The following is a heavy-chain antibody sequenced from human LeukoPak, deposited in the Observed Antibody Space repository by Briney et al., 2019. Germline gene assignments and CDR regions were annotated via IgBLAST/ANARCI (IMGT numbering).Heavy chain of an antibody. CDR1: GFTFSTYN. Sequence: GGSLRLSCAASGFTFSTYNMNWVRQVPGKGLEWVSSISSSSSYIYYADSVKGRFTISRDNAKNSLYLQMNSLRAEDTAVYYCASDNWNRPDYWGQGTLVTVSS. CDR3: ASDNWNRPDY. V-gene: IGHV3-21*01. CDR2: ISSSSSYI. D-gene: IGHD1-20*01. J-gene: IGHJ4*02.